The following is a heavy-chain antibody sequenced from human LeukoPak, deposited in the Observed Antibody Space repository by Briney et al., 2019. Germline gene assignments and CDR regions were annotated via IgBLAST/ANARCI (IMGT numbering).Heavy chain of an antibody. V-gene: IGHV1-8*01. Sequence: ASVKVSCKATGFTFTNYDINWVRQATGQGLEWMGWMDPINGNTGYAQKFQGRVTITADESTSTAYMELSSLRSEDTAVYYCARGQQDYYDSSGYYLSLWGQGTLVTVSS. CDR1: GFTFTNYD. CDR2: MDPINGNT. J-gene: IGHJ4*02. D-gene: IGHD3-22*01. CDR3: ARGQQDYYDSSGYYLSL.